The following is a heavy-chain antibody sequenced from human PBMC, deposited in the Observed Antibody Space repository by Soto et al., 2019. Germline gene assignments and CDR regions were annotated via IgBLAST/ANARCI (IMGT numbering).Heavy chain of an antibody. CDR2: INPNSGGT. Sequence: GASVKVSCKASGYTFTGYYMHWVRQAPGQGLEWMGWINPNSGGTNYAQKFQGRVTMTRDTSISTAYMELSRLRSDDTAVYYCARXRVDIVATIYYYYGMDVWGQGTTVTVSS. CDR3: ARXRVDIVATIYYYYGMDV. D-gene: IGHD5-12*01. CDR1: GYTFTGYY. V-gene: IGHV1-2*02. J-gene: IGHJ6*02.